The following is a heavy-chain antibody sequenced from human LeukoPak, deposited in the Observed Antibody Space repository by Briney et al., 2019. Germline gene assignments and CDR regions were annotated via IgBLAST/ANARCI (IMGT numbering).Heavy chain of an antibody. J-gene: IGHJ4*02. CDR1: GGTFSSYA. Sequence: SVKVSCKASGGTFSSYAISWVRQAPGQGLEWMGGIIPIFGTANHAQKFQGRVTITADESTSTAYMELSSLRSEDTAVYYCARENVLGALLSGTTSTKKYYFDYWGQGTLVTVSS. CDR2: IIPIFGTA. CDR3: ARENVLGALLSGTTSTKKYYFDY. D-gene: IGHD1-7*01. V-gene: IGHV1-69*13.